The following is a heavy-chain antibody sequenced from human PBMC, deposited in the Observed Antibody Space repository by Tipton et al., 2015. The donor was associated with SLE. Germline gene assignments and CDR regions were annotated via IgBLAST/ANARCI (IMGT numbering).Heavy chain of an antibody. V-gene: IGHV4-34*01. CDR1: GGSFSGYY. J-gene: IGHJ3*02. CDR3: ARVKIEARAFDI. CDR2: INHSGST. Sequence: TLSPTCAVYGGSFSGYYWSWIRQPPGKGLEWIGEINHSGSTNYNPSLKSRVTISVDTSKNQFSLKVSSVTAADTAVYYCARVKIEARAFDIWGQGTMVTVSS.